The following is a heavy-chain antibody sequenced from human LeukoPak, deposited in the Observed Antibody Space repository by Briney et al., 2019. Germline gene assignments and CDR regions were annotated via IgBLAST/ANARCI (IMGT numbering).Heavy chain of an antibody. CDR2: ISYDGSNK. CDR3: ARAQNSGRSTYYYYMDV. CDR1: GFTFSSYA. Sequence: PGRSLRLSCAASGFTFSSYAMHWVRQAPGKGLEWVAVISYDGSNKYYADSVKGRFTISRDNSKNTLYLQMNSLRAEDTAVYYCARAQNSGRSTYYYYMDVWGKGTTVTVSS. V-gene: IGHV3-30*01. D-gene: IGHD1-26*01. J-gene: IGHJ6*03.